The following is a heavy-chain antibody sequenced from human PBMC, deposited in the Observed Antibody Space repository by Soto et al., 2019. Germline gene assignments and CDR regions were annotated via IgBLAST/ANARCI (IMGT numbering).Heavy chain of an antibody. J-gene: IGHJ5*02. D-gene: IGHD3-10*01. V-gene: IGHV4-39*01. CDR1: GGSISSSSYY. CDR3: ARQIQVVWFGESWFDP. Sequence: SETLSLTCTVSGGSISSSSYYWGWIRQPPGKGLEWIGSIYYSGSTYYNPSLKSRVTISVDTSKNQFSLKLSSVTAADTAVYYCARQIQVVWFGESWFDPWGQGTLVTVSS. CDR2: IYYSGST.